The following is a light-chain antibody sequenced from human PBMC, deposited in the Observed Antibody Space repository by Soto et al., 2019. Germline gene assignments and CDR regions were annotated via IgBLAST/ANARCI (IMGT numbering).Light chain of an antibody. J-gene: IGKJ5*01. CDR3: QHYGSSRNT. Sequence: EIVLKQSPATLSLSPGERVTLSCRASESVTSNSLAWYQQKPGQAPRLLIYGASTRATGIPDRFSGSGSGTDFTLTISRLEPEDFAVYYCQHYGSSRNTFGQGTRLEIK. V-gene: IGKV3-20*01. CDR2: GAS. CDR1: ESVTSNS.